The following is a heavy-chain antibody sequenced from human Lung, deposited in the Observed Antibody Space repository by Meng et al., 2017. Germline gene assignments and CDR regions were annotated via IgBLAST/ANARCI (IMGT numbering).Heavy chain of an antibody. D-gene: IGHD4-11*01. CDR2: INHSGST. CDR1: GGSVSDYY. Sequence: QVQLQQWAAGLLKPSETLSLTCVVSGGSVSDYYWSWIRQPPGKGLEWIGEINHSGSTNYNPSLESRATISVDTSQNNLSLKLSSVTAADSAVYYCARGPTTMAHDFDYWGQGTLVTVSS. CDR3: ARGPTTMAHDFDY. J-gene: IGHJ4*02. V-gene: IGHV4-34*01.